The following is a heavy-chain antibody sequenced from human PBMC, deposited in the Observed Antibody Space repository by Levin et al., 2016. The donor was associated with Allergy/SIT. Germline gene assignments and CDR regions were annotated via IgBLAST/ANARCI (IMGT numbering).Heavy chain of an antibody. D-gene: IGHD3-22*01. Sequence: WIRQPPGKGLEWVAVISYDGSNKYYADSVKGRFTISRDNSKNTLYLQMNSLRAEDTAVYYCAKDLNYYDSSGYLNWGQGTLVTVSS. J-gene: IGHJ4*02. V-gene: IGHV3-30*18. CDR2: ISYDGSNK. CDR3: AKDLNYYDSSGYLN.